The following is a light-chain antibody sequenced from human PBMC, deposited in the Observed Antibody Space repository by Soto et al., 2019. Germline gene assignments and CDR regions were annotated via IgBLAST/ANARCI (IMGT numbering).Light chain of an antibody. J-gene: IGKJ1*01. CDR3: QQYNTWHPKMA. V-gene: IGKV3-15*01. CDR1: QSVSSD. Sequence: PGETATLSCRASQSVSSDLAWYQQRPGQAPRLLIYGASTRATGIPARFRGNGSGTEFRLTISSLQSEDFATYYCQQYNTWHPKMAFGRGTKVEIK. CDR2: GAS.